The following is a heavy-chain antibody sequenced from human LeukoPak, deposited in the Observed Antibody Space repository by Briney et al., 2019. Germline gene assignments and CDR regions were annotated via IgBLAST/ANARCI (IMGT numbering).Heavy chain of an antibody. V-gene: IGHV1-46*01. CDR3: ARGRDITGYSDY. CDR2: INPSGGST. Sequence: ASVTVSCKASGYTFSSYYMHWVRQAPGQGLEWMGVINPSGGSTSYAQKFQGRIIMTRDTSTSTVYMELCSLRSEDTAVYYCARGRDITGYSDYWGQGTLVTVSS. D-gene: IGHD3-22*01. CDR1: GYTFSSYY. J-gene: IGHJ4*02.